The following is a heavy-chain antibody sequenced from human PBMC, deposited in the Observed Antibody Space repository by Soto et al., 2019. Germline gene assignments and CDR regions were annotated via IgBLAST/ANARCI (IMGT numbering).Heavy chain of an antibody. D-gene: IGHD2-15*01. V-gene: IGHV4-34*01. CDR3: ATQLYCSGGSCQPYFDY. CDR2: INHSGST. Sequence: SETLSLTCAVYGGSFSGYYWSWIRQPPGKGLEWIGEINHSGSTNYNPSLKSRVTISVDTSKNQFSLKLCSVTAADTAVYYCATQLYCSGGSCQPYFDYWGQGTLVTVSS. J-gene: IGHJ4*02. CDR1: GGSFSGYY.